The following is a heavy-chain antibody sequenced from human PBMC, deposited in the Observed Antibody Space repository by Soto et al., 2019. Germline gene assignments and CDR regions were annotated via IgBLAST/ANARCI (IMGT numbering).Heavy chain of an antibody. J-gene: IGHJ4*02. D-gene: IGHD6-6*01. Sequence: ASVKVSCKASGYTFTIHDIHWVRQAPGQGLEWMAGLNPHSGKAAYAQRFQGRLTMTGNASTSTAYMELSGLRSEDTAMYYCARVSSIAARRSYDSWGQGTLVTVSS. CDR3: ARVSSIAARRSYDS. CDR2: LNPHSGKA. CDR1: GYTFTIHD. V-gene: IGHV1-8*01.